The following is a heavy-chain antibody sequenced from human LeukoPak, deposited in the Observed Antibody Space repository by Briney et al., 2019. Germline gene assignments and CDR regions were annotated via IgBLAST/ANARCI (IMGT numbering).Heavy chain of an antibody. Sequence: GGSLRLSCAASGFSFSSYAMSWVRQAPGKGLDWVSAFSGSGGSTYYADSVEGRFTISRDNSKNTLFLQMNSLRAEDTAVYYCARGGYFDSSGRHIDYWGQGTLVTVSS. D-gene: IGHD3-22*01. CDR3: ARGGYFDSSGRHIDY. V-gene: IGHV3-23*01. CDR2: FSGSGGST. CDR1: GFSFSSYA. J-gene: IGHJ4*02.